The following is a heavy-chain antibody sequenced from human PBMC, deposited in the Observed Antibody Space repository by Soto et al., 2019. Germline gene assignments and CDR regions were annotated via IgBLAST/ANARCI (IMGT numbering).Heavy chain of an antibody. CDR3: ARGRHAEQARGYDYVWGSYRYTGLVDY. CDR1: GGSISSGDYY. CDR2: IYYSGST. D-gene: IGHD3-16*02. Sequence: PSETLSLTCTVSGGSISSGDYYWSWIHQPPGKGLEWIGYIYYSGSTYYNPSLKSRVTISVDTSKNQFSLKLSSVTAADTAVYYCARGRHAEQARGYDYVWGSYRYTGLVDYWGQGTLVTVSS. V-gene: IGHV4-30-4*01. J-gene: IGHJ4*02.